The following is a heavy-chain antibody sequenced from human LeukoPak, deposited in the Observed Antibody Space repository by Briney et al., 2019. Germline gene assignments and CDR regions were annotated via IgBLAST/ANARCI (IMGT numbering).Heavy chain of an antibody. V-gene: IGHV3-21*04. J-gene: IGHJ6*02. CDR1: GFTLIKFG. Sequence: NPGGSLRLSCTASGFTLIKFGLSWVRQAPGKGLEWVASVHTTTTIAAGTTFYADSVKGRFTISRDNAKNSLYLQMNSLRAEDTAVYYCARDRYCSGGSCYDPYYYYGMDVWGQGTTVTVSS. D-gene: IGHD2-15*01. CDR3: ARDRYCSGGSCYDPYYYYGMDV. CDR2: VHTTTTIAAGTT.